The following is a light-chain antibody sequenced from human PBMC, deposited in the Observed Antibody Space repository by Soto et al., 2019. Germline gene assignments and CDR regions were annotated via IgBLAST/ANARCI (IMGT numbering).Light chain of an antibody. V-gene: IGKV1-33*01. CDR2: DAS. CDR1: QDISNY. CDR3: QQYDNLPPRLT. J-gene: IGKJ4*01. Sequence: DIQMTQSPSSLSASVGDRVTITCQASQDISNYLNWYRQKPGKAPKLLIYDASNLETGVPSRFSGSGSGTDFTFTISSLQPEDIATYYCQQYDNLPPRLTFGGGTKV.